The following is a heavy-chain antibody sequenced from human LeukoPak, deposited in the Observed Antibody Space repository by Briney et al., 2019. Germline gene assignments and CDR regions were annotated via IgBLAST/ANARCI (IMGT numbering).Heavy chain of an antibody. CDR1: GFTVSSNY. V-gene: IGHV3-30*03. CDR3: ARHDSSGYLLFDY. D-gene: IGHD3-22*01. Sequence: PGGSLRLSCAASGFTVSSNYMSWVRQAPGKGLEWVAVISYDGSNKYYADSVKGRLTISRDNSKNTLYLQMNSLRAEDTAVYYCARHDSSGYLLFDYWGQGTLVTVSS. CDR2: ISYDGSNK. J-gene: IGHJ4*02.